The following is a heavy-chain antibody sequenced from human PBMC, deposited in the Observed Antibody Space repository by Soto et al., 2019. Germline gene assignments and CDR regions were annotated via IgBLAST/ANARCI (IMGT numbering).Heavy chain of an antibody. CDR1: GYTFTNYD. D-gene: IGHD6-19*01. V-gene: IGHV1-8*01. CDR3: ATVSAWQFYFFMDV. CDR2: MNPNSGDT. Sequence: GASVKVSCKASGYTFTNYDINWVRQATGQGLEWMGRMNPNSGDTGYAQNFQGRVTMTRNTSISTAYMELSSLRSEDTAVYYCATVSAWQFYFFMDVWGKGTTVTVSS. J-gene: IGHJ6*03.